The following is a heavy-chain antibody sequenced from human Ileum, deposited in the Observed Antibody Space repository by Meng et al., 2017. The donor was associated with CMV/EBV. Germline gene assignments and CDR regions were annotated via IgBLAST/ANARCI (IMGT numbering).Heavy chain of an antibody. CDR3: AAEYQLLNAPYYEY. CDR1: GRNFNRYG. CDR2: ISYDGSKT. Sequence: GESLKISCAASGRNFNRYGMHWVCQAPGKGLEWVATISYDGSKTYYRDSVRGRFAILRDKSKNTLDLELNSLRTDDTAVYYCAAEYQLLNAPYYEYWGQGTLVTVSS. D-gene: IGHD2-2*01. V-gene: IGHV3-30*10. J-gene: IGHJ4*02.